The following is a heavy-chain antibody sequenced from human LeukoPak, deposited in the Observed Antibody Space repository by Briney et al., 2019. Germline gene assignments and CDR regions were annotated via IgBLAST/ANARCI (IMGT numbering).Heavy chain of an antibody. V-gene: IGHV4-39*01. CDR2: IYYSGTT. D-gene: IGHD5-18*01. CDR1: GGSISSSRYY. CDR3: ARRRRGYSYAFDI. Sequence: SETLSLTCSVSGGSISSSRYYWGWIRQSPGKGLQWIANIYYSGTTYYTPSLKSRVTIAVDTSKNQFSLKLSSVTAADTAVYYCARRRRGYSYAFDIWGQGTMVTVSS. J-gene: IGHJ3*02.